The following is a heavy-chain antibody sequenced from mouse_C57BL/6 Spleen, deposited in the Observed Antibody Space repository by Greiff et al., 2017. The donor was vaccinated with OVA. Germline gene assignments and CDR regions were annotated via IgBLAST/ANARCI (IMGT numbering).Heavy chain of an antibody. D-gene: IGHD2-10*01. CDR1: GYTFTSYW. J-gene: IGHJ2*01. Sequence: QVQLQQPGAELVRPGSSVKLSCKASGYTFTSYWMHWVKQRPIQGLEWIGNIDPSDSETHYNQKFKDKATLTVDKSSSTAYMQLSSLTSEDSAVYHCATTYYGNYFDYWGKGTTLTVSS. V-gene: IGHV1-52*01. CDR3: ATTYYGNYFDY. CDR2: IDPSDSET.